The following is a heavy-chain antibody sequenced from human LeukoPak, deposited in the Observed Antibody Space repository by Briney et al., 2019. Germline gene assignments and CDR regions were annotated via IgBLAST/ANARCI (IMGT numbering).Heavy chain of an antibody. V-gene: IGHV3-30-3*01. CDR3: ARGNGYSSSWYSGWFDP. CDR1: GFTFSSYA. Sequence: GGSLRLSCAASGFTFSSYAMHWVRQAPGKGLEWVAVISYDGSNKYYADSVKGRFTISRDNSKNTLYLQMNSLRAEDTAVYYCARGNGYSSSWYSGWFDPWGQETLVTVSS. D-gene: IGHD6-13*01. CDR2: ISYDGSNK. J-gene: IGHJ5*02.